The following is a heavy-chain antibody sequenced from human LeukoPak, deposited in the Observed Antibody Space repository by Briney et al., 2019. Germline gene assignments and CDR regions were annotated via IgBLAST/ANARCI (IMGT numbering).Heavy chain of an antibody. V-gene: IGHV1-18*01. Sequence: ASVKVSCKASGYTFTSYGISWVRQAPGQGLEWMGWISAYNGNINYAQKLQGRVTMTTDTSTSTAYMELRSLRSDDTAVYYCARSGRITIFGVVNWFDPWGQGTLVTVSS. CDR2: ISAYNGNI. CDR1: GYTFTSYG. CDR3: ARSGRITIFGVVNWFDP. D-gene: IGHD3-3*01. J-gene: IGHJ5*02.